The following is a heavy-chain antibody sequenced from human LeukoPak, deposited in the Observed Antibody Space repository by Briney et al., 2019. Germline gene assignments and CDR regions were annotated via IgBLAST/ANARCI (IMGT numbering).Heavy chain of an antibody. CDR3: ARDGDSSTY. CDR2: ISYSGST. Sequence: PSETLSLTCTVSGGSISSTNYCWGWIRQPPGKGLEWIGSISYSGSTYYNPSLKSRVTISVDTSKNQFSLKLSSVTAADTAVYYCARDGDSSTYWGQGTLVTVSS. D-gene: IGHD6-13*01. V-gene: IGHV4-39*07. J-gene: IGHJ4*02. CDR1: GGSISSTNYC.